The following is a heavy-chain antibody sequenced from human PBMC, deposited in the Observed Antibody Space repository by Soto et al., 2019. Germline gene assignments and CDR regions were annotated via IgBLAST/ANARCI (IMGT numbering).Heavy chain of an antibody. V-gene: IGHV1-69*13. Sequence: SVKVSCKASRVAFNKFIVTWVRQAPGLGLEWVGGIIPVFGTANYAQKFQGRVTITADESTSTAYMELSSLRSEDTAVYYCASSNGGGSRQVVYWGQGTLVTVSS. CDR3: ASSNGGGSRQVVY. J-gene: IGHJ4*02. CDR1: RVAFNKFI. D-gene: IGHD2-15*01. CDR2: IIPVFGTA.